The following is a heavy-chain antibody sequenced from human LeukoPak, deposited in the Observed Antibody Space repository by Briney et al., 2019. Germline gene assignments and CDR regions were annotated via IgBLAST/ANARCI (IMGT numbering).Heavy chain of an antibody. D-gene: IGHD6-6*01. Sequence: PGGSLRLSCAASAFTFSIYAMSWVRQAPGKGLEWVSAISGGGVATYYADSVKGRFTISRDNSKNTLYLQMNTLRAEDTAIYYCVRAPGLGDAFDIWGQGTMVTVSS. CDR1: AFTFSIYA. V-gene: IGHV3-23*01. CDR2: ISGGGVAT. CDR3: VRAPGLGDAFDI. J-gene: IGHJ3*02.